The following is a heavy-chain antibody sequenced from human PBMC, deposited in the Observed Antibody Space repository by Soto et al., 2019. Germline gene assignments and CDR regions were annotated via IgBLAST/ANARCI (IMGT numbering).Heavy chain of an antibody. V-gene: IGHV2-5*02. D-gene: IGHD6-13*01. CDR2: IYWDDDK. CDR3: AHTPHSSSIYYYYYYMDV. CDR1: GFSLSTSGVG. Sequence: TLTLTCTFSGFSLSTSGVGVGWIRQPPGKALEWLALIYWDDDKRYSPSLKSRLTITKDTSKNQVVLTMTNMDPVDTATYYCAHTPHSSSIYYYYYYMDVWGKGTTVTVSS. J-gene: IGHJ6*03.